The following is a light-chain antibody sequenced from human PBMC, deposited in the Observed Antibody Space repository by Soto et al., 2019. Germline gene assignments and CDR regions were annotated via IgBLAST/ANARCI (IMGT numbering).Light chain of an antibody. CDR3: SSYTDRKNLV. J-gene: IGLJ1*01. CDR1: SSDIGGYNS. V-gene: IGLV2-8*01. CDR2: DVT. Sequence: QSALTQSPSASGSPGQSVTISCTGTSSDIGGYNSVSWYQQHPGKAPKVMIYDVTKRPSGVPDRFSGSKSGNTDSLTVSALQAEDEADYYCSSYTDRKNLVFGTGTKVTVL.